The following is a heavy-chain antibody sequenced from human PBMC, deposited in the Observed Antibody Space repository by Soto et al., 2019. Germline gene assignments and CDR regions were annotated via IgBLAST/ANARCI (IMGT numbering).Heavy chain of an antibody. D-gene: IGHD3-3*01. CDR3: AKDLYDFWSGYILDY. CDR2: ISYDGSNK. Sequence: GGSLRLSCAASGFTFSSYGMHWVRQAPGKGLEWVAVISYDGSNKYYADSVKGRFTISRDNSKNTLYLQMNSLRAEDTAVYYCAKDLYDFWSGYILDYWGQGTLVTVS. J-gene: IGHJ4*02. CDR1: GFTFSSYG. V-gene: IGHV3-30*18.